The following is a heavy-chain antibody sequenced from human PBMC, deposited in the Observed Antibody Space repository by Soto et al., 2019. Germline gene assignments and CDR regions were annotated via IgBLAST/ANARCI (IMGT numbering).Heavy chain of an antibody. V-gene: IGHV1-69*12. Sequence: QVQLVQSGAEVKKPGSSVKVSCKASGGTFSSYAISWVRQAPGQGLEWMGGIISIFGTANYAQKFQGRVTITADESTGTAYMELSSLRSEDTAVYSCARHVPAAGYYYGMDVWGQGTTVTVSS. D-gene: IGHD2-2*01. CDR1: GGTFSSYA. CDR2: IISIFGTA. J-gene: IGHJ6*02. CDR3: ARHVPAAGYYYGMDV.